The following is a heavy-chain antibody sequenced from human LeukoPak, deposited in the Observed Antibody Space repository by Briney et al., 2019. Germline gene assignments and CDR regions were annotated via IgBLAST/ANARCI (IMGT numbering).Heavy chain of an antibody. CDR1: GGSFSGYY. CDR3: ARGGWNYVDY. D-gene: IGHD6-19*01. Sequence: PSETLSLTCTVYGGSFSGYYWIWIRQPPGKGLEWIGEINHSGSTNYNPSLKSRVTISVDTSKNQFSLKLSSVTAADTAVYYCARGGWNYVDYWGQGTLVTVSS. V-gene: IGHV4-34*01. J-gene: IGHJ4*02. CDR2: INHSGST.